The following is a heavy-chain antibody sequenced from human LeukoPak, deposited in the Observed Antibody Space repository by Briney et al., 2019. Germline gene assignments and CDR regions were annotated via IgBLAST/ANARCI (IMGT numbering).Heavy chain of an antibody. J-gene: IGHJ2*01. CDR2: IYHSGST. CDR3: ARALVAATKGHPLWWYFGL. D-gene: IGHD2-15*01. CDR1: GGSISSYY. Sequence: SETLSLTCTVSGGSISSYYWSWIRQPPGKGLEWIGYIYHSGSTYYNPSLKSRVTISVDRSKNQFSLKLSSVTAADTAVYYCARALVAATKGHPLWWYFGLWGRGTLVTVSS. V-gene: IGHV4-59*12.